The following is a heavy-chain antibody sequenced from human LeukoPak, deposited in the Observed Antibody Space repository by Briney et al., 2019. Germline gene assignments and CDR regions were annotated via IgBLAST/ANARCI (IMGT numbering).Heavy chain of an antibody. D-gene: IGHD3-3*01. CDR1: GYTFTGCY. CDR3: ARVNSGGYYDFWSGYPSPSYYFDY. CDR2: INPNSGGT. J-gene: IGHJ4*02. Sequence: ASVKVSCKASGYTFTGCYMHWVRQAPGQGLEWMGWINPNSGGTNYAQKFQGRVTMTRDTSISTAYMELSRLRSDDTAVYYCARVNSGGYYDFWSGYPSPSYYFDYWGQGTLVTVSS. V-gene: IGHV1-2*02.